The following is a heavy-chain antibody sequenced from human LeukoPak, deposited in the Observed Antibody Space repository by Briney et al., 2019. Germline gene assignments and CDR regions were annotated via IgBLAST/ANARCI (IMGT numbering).Heavy chain of an antibody. CDR3: ARSYCSSTSCLTYDY. J-gene: IGHJ4*02. D-gene: IGHD2-2*01. V-gene: IGHV3-21*01. Sequence: GSLRLSCAASGFTFSSYSMIWVRQAPGKGLEWVSSISSSSSYIYYADSVKGRFTISRDNAKNSLYLQMNSLRAEDTAVYYCARSYCSSTSCLTYDYWGQGTLVTVSS. CDR2: ISSSSSYI. CDR1: GFTFSSYS.